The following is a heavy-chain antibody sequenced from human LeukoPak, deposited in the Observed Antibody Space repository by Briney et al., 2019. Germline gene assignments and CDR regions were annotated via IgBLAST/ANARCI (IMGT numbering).Heavy chain of an antibody. D-gene: IGHD6-13*01. CDR1: GFTFSSYS. CDR3: ARVKAKTTYSSSWGRRNPIDY. J-gene: IGHJ4*02. Sequence: GGSLRLSCAASGFTFSSYSMNWVRQAPGKGLELVSSISSSSSYIYYADSVKGRFTISRDNAKNSLYLQMNSLRAEDTAVYYCARVKAKTTYSSSWGRRNPIDYWGQGTLVTVSS. CDR2: ISSSSSYI. V-gene: IGHV3-21*01.